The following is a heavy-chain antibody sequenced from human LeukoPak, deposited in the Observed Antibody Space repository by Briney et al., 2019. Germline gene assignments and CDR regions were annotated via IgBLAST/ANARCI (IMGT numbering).Heavy chain of an antibody. D-gene: IGHD2-21*02. V-gene: IGHV4-30-4*07. Sequence: SETLSLTCAVFGGSISSGGYSYNWIRQPPWKGLEWIGYIYNSGSTSYNPSLKSRVTMSVDTSKNQFSLKLNFATAADTAVYYCARGWGPAYCGGDCHRHFDYWGQGALVTVSS. J-gene: IGHJ4*02. CDR2: IYNSGST. CDR1: GGSISSGGYS. CDR3: ARGWGPAYCGGDCHRHFDY.